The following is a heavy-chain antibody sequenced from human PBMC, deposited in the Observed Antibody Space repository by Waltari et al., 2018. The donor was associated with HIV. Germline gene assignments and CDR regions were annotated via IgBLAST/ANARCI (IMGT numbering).Heavy chain of an antibody. J-gene: IGHJ4*02. V-gene: IGHV3-15*01. Sequence: EVQLVESGGGLVKPGESLRLSCAASGFTPTKAWMSWVRQAPGKGLEWVGRSKSEDDGGTTDYAAPVKGRFTISRDDSKNALYLQMNSLKTEDTALYYCTSTGGGITDYWGQGTLVTVSS. CDR2: SKSEDDGGTT. D-gene: IGHD2-15*01. CDR3: TSTGGGITDY. CDR1: GFTPTKAW.